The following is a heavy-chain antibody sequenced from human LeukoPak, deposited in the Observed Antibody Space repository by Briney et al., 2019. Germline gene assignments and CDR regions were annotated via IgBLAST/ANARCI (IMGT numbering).Heavy chain of an antibody. CDR2: IYHSGST. CDR1: GGSISNNTW. CDR3: ARIGSGGGFDY. D-gene: IGHD2-15*01. Sequence: SETLSLTCAVSGGSISNNTWWTWVRQPPGEGLGWIGEIYHSGSTNYNPSLKSRVTISVDKSKNQFSLKLNSLTAADTAVYYCARIGSGGGFDYWGRGTLVTVSS. J-gene: IGHJ4*02. V-gene: IGHV4-4*02.